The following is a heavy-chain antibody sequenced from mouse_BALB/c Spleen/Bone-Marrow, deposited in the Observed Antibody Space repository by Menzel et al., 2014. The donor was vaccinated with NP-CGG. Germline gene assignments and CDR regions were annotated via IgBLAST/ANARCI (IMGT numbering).Heavy chain of an antibody. CDR2: INPDSTTI. Sequence: EVMLVESGGGLVQPGGSLKLSCAASGFDFSRCWMSWVRQAPGKGLEWIGEINPDSTTIYYTPSLKDKFIITRDNAKNTLYLQMSKVRSEDTALYYCARRGYYAMDYWGQGTSVTVSS. V-gene: IGHV4-1*02. CDR1: GFDFSRCW. CDR3: ARRGYYAMDY. J-gene: IGHJ4*01.